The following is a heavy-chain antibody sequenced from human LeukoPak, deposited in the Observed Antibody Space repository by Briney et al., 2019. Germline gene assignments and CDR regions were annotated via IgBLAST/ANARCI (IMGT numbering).Heavy chain of an antibody. D-gene: IGHD1-1*01. V-gene: IGHV3-48*04. Sequence: PGGSLRLSCTASGFSFSTYSMIWVRQAPGEGLEWVSYIVGSSRNIYYADSVKGRFTISRDNAKNSLYLQMDSLRAEDTAVYHCATDSPETAAFDYWGQGTLVTVSS. J-gene: IGHJ4*02. CDR1: GFSFSTYS. CDR3: ATDSPETAAFDY. CDR2: IVGSSRNI.